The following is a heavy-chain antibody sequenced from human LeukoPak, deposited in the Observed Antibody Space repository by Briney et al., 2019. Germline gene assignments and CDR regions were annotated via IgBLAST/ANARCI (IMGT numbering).Heavy chain of an antibody. Sequence: GESLKISCKGSGYTFTNYWIGWVRQMPGKGLEWMGIIYPGDSDTRYSPSFEGQVTISADKSISTAYLQWSSLKASDTAMYYCARRDCSGGSCYYYFDYWGQGTLVTVSS. CDR3: ARRDCSGGSCYYYFDY. CDR1: GYTFTNYW. D-gene: IGHD2-15*01. CDR2: IYPGDSDT. V-gene: IGHV5-51*01. J-gene: IGHJ4*02.